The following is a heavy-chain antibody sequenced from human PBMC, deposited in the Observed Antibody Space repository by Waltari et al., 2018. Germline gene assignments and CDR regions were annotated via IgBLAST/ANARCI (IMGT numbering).Heavy chain of an antibody. CDR3: VKVMGDLGTKYGLDV. D-gene: IGHD1-1*01. V-gene: IGHV3-23*05. J-gene: IGHJ6*01. CDR1: GFTFKDFD. Sequence: EEQLSESGGGLVQPGGSLSVSCAAPGFTFKDFDRTWVRQAPGKGLEWVSNINSYGSETQYADFVRGRFTMSRDNSRGTVSLQMNGLRAADTAVYYCVKVMGDLGTKYGLDVWGRGTTVTVSS. CDR2: INSYGSET.